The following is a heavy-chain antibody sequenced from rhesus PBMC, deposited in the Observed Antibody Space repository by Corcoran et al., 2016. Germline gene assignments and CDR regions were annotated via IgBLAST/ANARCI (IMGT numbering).Heavy chain of an antibody. CDR3: ARDSRRASYGLDS. V-gene: IGHV4-173*01. CDR2: IYGSGGST. J-gene: IGHJ6*01. D-gene: IGHD5-24*01. Sequence: QLQLQESGPGLVKPSETLSLTCAVSGGSISSNYWSWIRQPPGKGLEWIGRIYGSGGSTDYNPSLKSRVTIATDTSKNQFSLRRSSVTAADTAVYYCARDSRRASYGLDSWGQGVVVTVSS. CDR1: GGSISSNY.